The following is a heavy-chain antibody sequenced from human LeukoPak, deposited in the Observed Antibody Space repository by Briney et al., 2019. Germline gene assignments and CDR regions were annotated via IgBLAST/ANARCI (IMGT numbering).Heavy chain of an antibody. D-gene: IGHD4-17*01. CDR3: ARVDYGDFVFDY. Sequence: GGSLRLSCAASGFTFSSYAMYWVRQAPGKGLEYVSAITGSGASTYYANSVKGRFTISRYNSKNTLYLQMGSLRAEEMAVYYCARVDYGDFVFDYWGQGTLVTVSS. CDR1: GFTFSSYA. J-gene: IGHJ4*02. CDR2: ITGSGAST. V-gene: IGHV3-64*01.